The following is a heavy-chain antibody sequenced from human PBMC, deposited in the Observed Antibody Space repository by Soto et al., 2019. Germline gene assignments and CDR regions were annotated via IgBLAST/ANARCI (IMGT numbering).Heavy chain of an antibody. Sequence: VQLAESGGGMVQPGGSLRLSCVASGFTFSSYDRHWVRQAPGKGLEYVSSISSNGGTTYYGNSVKGRFTISRDNSKNTLYLQMGSLRAEDMAVYYCVRRVSGNYDYWGQGTLVTVSS. CDR3: VRRVSGNYDY. J-gene: IGHJ4*02. D-gene: IGHD1-7*01. CDR2: ISSNGGTT. CDR1: GFTFSSYD. V-gene: IGHV3-64*01.